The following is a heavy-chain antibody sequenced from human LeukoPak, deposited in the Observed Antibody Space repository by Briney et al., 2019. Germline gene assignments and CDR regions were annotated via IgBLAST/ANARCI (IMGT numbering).Heavy chain of an antibody. J-gene: IGHJ2*01. V-gene: IGHV4-38-2*02. CDR2: IYHSGST. CDR1: GYSISSGYY. Sequence: SETLSLTCTVSGYSISSGYYWGWIRQPPGKGLEWIGSIYHSGSTYYNPSLKSRVTISVDTSKNQFSLNLSSMTAADTAVYYCATRDSGYDAWYFDLWGRGTLVTVSS. D-gene: IGHD5-12*01. CDR3: ATRDSGYDAWYFDL.